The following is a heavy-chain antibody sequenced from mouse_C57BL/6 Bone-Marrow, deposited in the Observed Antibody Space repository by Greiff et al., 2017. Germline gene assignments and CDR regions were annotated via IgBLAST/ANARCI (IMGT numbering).Heavy chain of an antibody. J-gene: IGHJ1*03. Sequence: EVKLVESGGDLVKPGASLKLSCAASGFTFTSYGMSWVRQTPDKRLEWVATISRGGSYTYYPDSVKGRFTLSRDNAENTLYLQVSSLKAEETAEYYCARTTVGADWDFDVWGTGTTVTVAS. D-gene: IGHD1-1*01. CDR1: GFTFTSYG. CDR3: ARTTVGADWDFDV. CDR2: ISRGGSYT. V-gene: IGHV5-6*02.